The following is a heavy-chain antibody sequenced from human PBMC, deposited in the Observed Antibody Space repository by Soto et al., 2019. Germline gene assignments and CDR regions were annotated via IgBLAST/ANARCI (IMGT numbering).Heavy chain of an antibody. J-gene: IGHJ6*02. D-gene: IGHD3-9*01. CDR2: ITGSGGST. V-gene: IGHV3-23*01. CDR3: AKEYSDFLTAYYGPLNIYYYYSGMDV. Sequence: GGSLRLSCAASGFTFSSHAMSWVRQAPGKGLEWVSYITGSGGSTYNADSVKGRFTISRDNSENTLYLQMNSLRAEDTAVYYCAKEYSDFLTAYYGPLNIYYYYSGMDVWGQGPTVTVSS. CDR1: GFTFSSHA.